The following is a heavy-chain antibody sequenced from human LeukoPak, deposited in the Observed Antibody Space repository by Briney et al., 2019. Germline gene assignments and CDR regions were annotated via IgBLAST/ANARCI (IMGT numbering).Heavy chain of an antibody. CDR1: GGTFSSYA. J-gene: IGHJ4*02. Sequence: ASVKVSCKASGGTFSSYAISWVRQAPGQGLEWMGGIIPIFGTANYAQKFQGRVTITADESTSTAYMELSSLRSDDTAVYYCARGHTNFDYWGQGTLVTVSS. V-gene: IGHV1-69*13. CDR2: IIPIFGTA. CDR3: ARGHTNFDY.